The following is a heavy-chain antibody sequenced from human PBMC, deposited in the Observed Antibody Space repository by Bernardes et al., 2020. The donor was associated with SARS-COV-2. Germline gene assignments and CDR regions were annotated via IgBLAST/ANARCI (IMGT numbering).Heavy chain of an antibody. D-gene: IGHD1-26*01. CDR3: WVRVETGGVVFDH. Sequence: ASVKVSCMASGYSFSNHDMNWVRQAPGQGLEWVGWISPHSANTNYAQNLQGRVSMTTDASARTGYMELRSLRSDDTAVYYCWVRVETGGVVFDHWGQGTLVTVSP. CDR2: ISPHSANT. CDR1: GYSFSNHD. J-gene: IGHJ4*02. V-gene: IGHV1-18*04.